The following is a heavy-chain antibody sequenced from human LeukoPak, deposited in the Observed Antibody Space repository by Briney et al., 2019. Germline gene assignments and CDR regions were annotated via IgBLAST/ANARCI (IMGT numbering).Heavy chain of an antibody. D-gene: IGHD3-22*01. J-gene: IGHJ4*02. V-gene: IGHV4-39*01. Sequence: PSETLSLTCTVSGGSISSSSYYWGWLRQPPGKGLEWIGSIYYSGSTYYNPSLKSRVTISVDTSKNQFSLKLSSVTAADTAVYYCARWVTGSSGLDYWGQGTLVTVSS. CDR3: ARWVTGSSGLDY. CDR2: IYYSGST. CDR1: GGSISSSSYY.